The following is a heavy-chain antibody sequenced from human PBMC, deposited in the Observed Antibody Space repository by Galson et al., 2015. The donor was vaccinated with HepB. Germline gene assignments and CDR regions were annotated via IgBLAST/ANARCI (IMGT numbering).Heavy chain of an antibody. J-gene: IGHJ4*02. CDR2: IKGTADGGII. CDR3: TTGRTHCGGDCFYY. CDR1: GFSVSDAW. Sequence: SLRLSCAASGFSVSDAWMNWVRQAPGKGLEWVGRIKGTADGGIIEYAAAVRGRFTMSRDESQNTLYLQMDSLKTEDTAVYYCTTGRTHCGGDCFYYWGQGTLVSVSS. V-gene: IGHV3-15*01. D-gene: IGHD2-21*01.